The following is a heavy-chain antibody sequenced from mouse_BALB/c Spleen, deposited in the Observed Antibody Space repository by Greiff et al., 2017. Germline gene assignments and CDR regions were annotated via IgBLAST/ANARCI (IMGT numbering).Heavy chain of an antibody. CDR3: SGGYELRLYYAMDY. Sequence: VQLKESGGGLVQPGGSMKLSCVASGFTFSNYWMNWVRQSPEKGLEWVAEIRLKSNNYATHYAESVKGRFTISRDDSKSSVYLQMNNLRAEDTGIYYCSGGYELRLYYAMDYWGQGTSVTVSS. CDR1: GFTFSNYW. V-gene: IGHV6-6*02. CDR2: IRLKSNNYAT. D-gene: IGHD2-2*01. J-gene: IGHJ4*01.